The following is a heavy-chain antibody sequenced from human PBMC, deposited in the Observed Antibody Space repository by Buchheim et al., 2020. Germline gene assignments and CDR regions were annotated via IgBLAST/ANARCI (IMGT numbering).Heavy chain of an antibody. J-gene: IGHJ6*02. CDR1: GGTFSSYT. Sequence: QVQLVQSGAEVKKPESSVKVSCKASGGTFSSYTISWVRQAPGQGLEWMGRIIPILGIANYAQKFQGRVTITADKSTSTAYMELSSLRSEDTAVYYCARDVTLPGIAAAGTKRYYGMDVWGQGTT. D-gene: IGHD6-13*01. V-gene: IGHV1-69*08. CDR2: IIPILGIA. CDR3: ARDVTLPGIAAAGTKRYYGMDV.